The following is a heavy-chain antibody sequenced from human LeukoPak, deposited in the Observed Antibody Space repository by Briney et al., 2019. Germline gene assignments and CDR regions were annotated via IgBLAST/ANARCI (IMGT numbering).Heavy chain of an antibody. D-gene: IGHD3-10*01. CDR1: GFTFSSYA. CDR3: AKSMVRGVIITGSYDY. CDR2: ISGSGGST. J-gene: IGHJ4*02. V-gene: IGHV3-23*01. Sequence: PGGSLRLSCAASGFTFSSYAMSWVRQAPGKGLEWVSGISGSGGSTYYADSVKGRFTISRDNSKNTLYLQMNSLRAEDTAVYYCAKSMVRGVIITGSYDYWGQGTLVTVSS.